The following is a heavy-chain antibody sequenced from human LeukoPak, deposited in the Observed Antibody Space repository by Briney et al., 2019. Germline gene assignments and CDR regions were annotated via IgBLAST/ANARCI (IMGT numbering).Heavy chain of an antibody. J-gene: IGHJ4*02. CDR2: INHSGST. D-gene: IGHD2-2*01. CDR1: GGSISGSDW. Sequence: PSETLSLTCAVSGGSISGSDWWSWVRQPPGKGLEWIGEINHSGSTNYNPSLKSRVTISVDTSKNQFSLKLSSVTAADTAVYYCARVGGDIVVVPAAVYFDYWGQGTLVTVSS. CDR3: ARVGGDIVVVPAAVYFDY. V-gene: IGHV4-4*02.